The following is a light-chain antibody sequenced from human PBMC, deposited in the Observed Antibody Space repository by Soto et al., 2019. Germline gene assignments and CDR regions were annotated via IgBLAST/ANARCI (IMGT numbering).Light chain of an antibody. CDR1: QSVSSA. CDR2: DAS. V-gene: IGKV3-11*01. CDR3: QQWSNSPFT. J-gene: IGKJ3*01. Sequence: EIVLTQSPDTLSLSPGERATLSCRASQSVSSAHLAWYQQKPGQAPRLLIYDASTRAPGIPARFGGSGSGTDFTLTISSLEAEDFAVYYCQQWSNSPFTFGPGTKVDIK.